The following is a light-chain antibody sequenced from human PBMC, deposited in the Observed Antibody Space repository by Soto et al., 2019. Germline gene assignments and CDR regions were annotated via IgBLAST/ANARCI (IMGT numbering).Light chain of an antibody. Sequence: EVVSTQSPATLSLSPGERATLSCRTSQSVSNYLAWYQQKPGQAPRLLIYDASNRATGIPARFSGSGSGTDFTLTISSLEPEDFAVYYCQQRYSGWTFGQGTRLEIK. V-gene: IGKV3-11*01. CDR1: QSVSNY. CDR3: QQRYSGWT. CDR2: DAS. J-gene: IGKJ5*01.